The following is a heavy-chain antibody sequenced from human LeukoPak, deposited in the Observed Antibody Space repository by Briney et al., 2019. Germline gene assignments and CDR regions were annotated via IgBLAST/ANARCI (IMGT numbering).Heavy chain of an antibody. CDR1: GFIFSHYG. Sequence: GGSLRLSCSASGFIFSHYGLSWVRQAPGKGLEWVSSIRGRGSPTYYADSVKASFTISRDTSQNTVHLRLHSLRVEATARYYCTKDLTERAWVADPWGQGTLVTVSS. CDR3: TKDLTERAWVADP. CDR2: IRGRGSPT. V-gene: IGHV3-23*01. D-gene: IGHD2-15*01. J-gene: IGHJ5*02.